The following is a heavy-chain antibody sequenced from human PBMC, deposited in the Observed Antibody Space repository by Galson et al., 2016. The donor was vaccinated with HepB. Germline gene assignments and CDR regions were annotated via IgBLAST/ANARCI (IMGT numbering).Heavy chain of an antibody. CDR1: GFTFSSSG. CDR2: ISDTGDTT. J-gene: IGHJ4*02. Sequence: SLRLSCAASGFTFSSSGMAWFRQAPGKGLEWVSTISDTGDTTHYADSVKGRVTISRDNSKDTLYLQMSSLSAEDTAFYYCAKRLSFDSNFYDSWGLGTLVTVSS. CDR3: AKRLSFDSNFYDS. V-gene: IGHV3-23*01. D-gene: IGHD3-9*01.